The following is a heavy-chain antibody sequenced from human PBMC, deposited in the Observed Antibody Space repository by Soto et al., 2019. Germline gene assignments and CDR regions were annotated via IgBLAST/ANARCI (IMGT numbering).Heavy chain of an antibody. CDR3: ARDYTDSSGYYYAFAFDY. J-gene: IGHJ4*02. Sequence: QVQLVQSGAEVKKPGSSVKVSCKASGGTFSSYAISWVRQAPGQGLEWMGGIIPIFGTANYAQKFQGRVTITADESTSTAYMELSSLRSEDTAVYYCARDYTDSSGYYYAFAFDYCGQGNLVTVSS. CDR1: GGTFSSYA. CDR2: IIPIFGTA. D-gene: IGHD3-22*01. V-gene: IGHV1-69*01.